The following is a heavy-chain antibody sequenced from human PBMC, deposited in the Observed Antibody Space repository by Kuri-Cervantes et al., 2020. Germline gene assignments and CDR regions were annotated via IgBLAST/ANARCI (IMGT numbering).Heavy chain of an antibody. Sequence: GGSLRLSCAAPGFTFSSYGMHWVRQAPGKGLEWVAVISYDGSNKYYADSVKGRFTISRDNSKNTLYLQMNSLRAEDTAVYYCARDELRYFDWLSRGGPPFDYWGQGTLVTVSS. V-gene: IGHV3-30*03. CDR1: GFTFSSYG. J-gene: IGHJ4*02. CDR2: ISYDGSNK. CDR3: ARDELRYFDWLSRGGPPFDY. D-gene: IGHD3-9*01.